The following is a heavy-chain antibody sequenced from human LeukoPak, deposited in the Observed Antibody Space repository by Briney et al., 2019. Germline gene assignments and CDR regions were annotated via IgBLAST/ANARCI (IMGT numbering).Heavy chain of an antibody. CDR1: GFTLSSYW. CDR3: ATGVGITIFGVVINAFDI. CDR2: INTDGSTT. D-gene: IGHD3-3*01. Sequence: GGSLRLSCAASGFTLSSYWMHWVRQVPGKGLVWVSHINTDGSTTNYADSVKGRFTISRDNAKNTLYLQMNSLRAEDTAAYYCATGVGITIFGVVINAFDIWGQGTLVTVSS. J-gene: IGHJ3*02. V-gene: IGHV3-74*01.